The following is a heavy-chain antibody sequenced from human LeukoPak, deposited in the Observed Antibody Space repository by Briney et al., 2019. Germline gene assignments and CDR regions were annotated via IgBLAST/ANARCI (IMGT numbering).Heavy chain of an antibody. V-gene: IGHV3-30*03. J-gene: IGHJ5*02. CDR1: GFTFSSYG. CDR2: ISYDGRNK. Sequence: GRSLRLSCAASGFTFSSYGMHWVRQAPGKGLEWVAAISYDGRNKEYVDSVKGRFTISRDNSKNTLYLQMNSLRAEDTAVYYCARAYGDYVRFNWFDPWGQGTLVTVSS. D-gene: IGHD4-17*01. CDR3: ARAYGDYVRFNWFDP.